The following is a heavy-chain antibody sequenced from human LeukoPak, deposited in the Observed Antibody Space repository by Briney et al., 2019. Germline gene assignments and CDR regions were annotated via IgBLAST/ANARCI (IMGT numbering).Heavy chain of an antibody. CDR2: IIPIIGIA. V-gene: IGHV1-69*04. CDR1: GGSFSRYA. D-gene: IGHD3-22*01. J-gene: IGHJ3*02. Sequence: SVKVSRKASGGSFSRYAISWVRQAPGQGLEWMGRIIPIIGIANYAQKFQGRVTITADKSTSTAYMELSSLRSEDTAVYYCARSPTDSSGYPNPLFDIWGQGTMVTVSS. CDR3: ARSPTDSSGYPNPLFDI.